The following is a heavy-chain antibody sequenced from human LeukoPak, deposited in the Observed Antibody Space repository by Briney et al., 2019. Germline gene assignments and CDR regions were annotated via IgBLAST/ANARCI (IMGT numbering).Heavy chain of an antibody. CDR3: ARDGHSSSSSVGYFDY. J-gene: IGHJ4*02. V-gene: IGHV3-48*04. D-gene: IGHD6-6*01. Sequence: GGSLRLSCAASGFTFSSYSMNWVRQAPGKGLEWVSYISSSSSTIYYADSVKGRFTISRDNAKNSLYLQMNSLRAEDTAVYYCARDGHSSSSSVGYFDYWGRGTLVTVSS. CDR1: GFTFSSYS. CDR2: ISSSSSTI.